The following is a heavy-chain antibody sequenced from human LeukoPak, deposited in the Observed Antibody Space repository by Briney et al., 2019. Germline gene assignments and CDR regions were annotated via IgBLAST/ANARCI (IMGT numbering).Heavy chain of an antibody. CDR1: GGSISSSNYY. Sequence: PSETLSLTCTVSGGSISSSNYYWGWIRQPPGKGLEWIGSIYYSGSTSYNPSLKGRVTISVDTSKNQFSLKLDSVTAADTAVYYCARNASDSGTSYFDYWGQGTLVTVSS. V-gene: IGHV4-39*01. D-gene: IGHD1-26*01. J-gene: IGHJ4*02. CDR2: IYYSGST. CDR3: ARNASDSGTSYFDY.